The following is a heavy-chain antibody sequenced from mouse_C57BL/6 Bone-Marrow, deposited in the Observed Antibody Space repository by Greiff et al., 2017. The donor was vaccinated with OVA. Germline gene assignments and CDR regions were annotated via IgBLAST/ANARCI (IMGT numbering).Heavy chain of an antibody. Sequence: QVQLKESGAELVRPGTSVKVSCKASGYAFTNYLIEWVKQRPGQGLEWIGVINPGSGGTNYNEKFKGKATLTADKSSSTAYMQLSSLTSEDSAVYFGARDTTVVACDYWGQGTTLTVSS. CDR3: ARDTTVVACDY. CDR1: GYAFTNYL. V-gene: IGHV1-54*01. CDR2: INPGSGGT. D-gene: IGHD1-1*01. J-gene: IGHJ2*01.